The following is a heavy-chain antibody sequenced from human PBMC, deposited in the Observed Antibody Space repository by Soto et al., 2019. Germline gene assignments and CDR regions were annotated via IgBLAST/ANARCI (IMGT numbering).Heavy chain of an antibody. CDR2: INAGNGNT. Sequence: ASVKVSCKASGYTFTRYTMNWVRQAPGQRLEWMGWINAGNGNTKYSQKFQGRVTITRDTSASTAYMELSSLRSEDTAVYYCARKTGADFHPFDPWGQGTLVTVSS. CDR1: GYTFTRYT. CDR3: ARKTGADFHPFDP. J-gene: IGHJ5*02. D-gene: IGHD7-27*01. V-gene: IGHV1-3*01.